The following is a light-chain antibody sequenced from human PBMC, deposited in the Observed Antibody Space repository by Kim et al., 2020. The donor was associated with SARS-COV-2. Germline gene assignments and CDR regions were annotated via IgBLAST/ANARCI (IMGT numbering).Light chain of an antibody. V-gene: IGKV1-5*01. J-gene: IGKJ1*01. CDR2: DAS. CDR3: HQYNSSPPWT. Sequence: ASVGDRVTITCRASQSIDNWLAWYRQRPGKAPELLIFDASRLETGVPLRFRGSGFGTEFSLTITRLQTDDSATYYCHQYNSSPPWTFGQGTKL. CDR1: QSIDNW.